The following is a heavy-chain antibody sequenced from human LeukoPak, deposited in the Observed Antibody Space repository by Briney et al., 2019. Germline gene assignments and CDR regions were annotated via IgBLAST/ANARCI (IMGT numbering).Heavy chain of an antibody. D-gene: IGHD6-6*01. CDR2: TYYRSKWHN. Sequence: SQTLSLTCAISGDSVSSNSAAWNWIRQSPSRGLEWLGKTYYRSKWHNDYAVSVKSRITINPDTSKNQFSLQLNSVAPEDTAVYYCARDRWGYSSSSGRVVEAPEYFDYWGEGTLVTVSS. V-gene: IGHV6-1*01. J-gene: IGHJ4*02. CDR1: GDSVSSNSAA. CDR3: ARDRWGYSSSSGRVVEAPEYFDY.